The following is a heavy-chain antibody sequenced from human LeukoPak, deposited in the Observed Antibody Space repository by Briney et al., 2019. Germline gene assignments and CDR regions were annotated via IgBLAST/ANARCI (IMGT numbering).Heavy chain of an antibody. J-gene: IGHJ4*02. CDR3: ARVEYSGSDRRFDY. CDR1: GFTFSSYA. Sequence: GGSLRLSCAASGFTFSSYAMSWVRQAPGKGLEWVSALTGGGGSTYYADSVKGRFTISRDNSKNTLYLQMNSLRAEDTAVYYCARVEYSGSDRRFDYWGQGTLVTVSS. D-gene: IGHD1-26*01. V-gene: IGHV3-23*01. CDR2: LTGGGGST.